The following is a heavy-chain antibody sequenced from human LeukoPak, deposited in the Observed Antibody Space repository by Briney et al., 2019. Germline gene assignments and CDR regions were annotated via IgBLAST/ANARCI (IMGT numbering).Heavy chain of an antibody. CDR3: TTDLQHPDFDY. V-gene: IGHV3-15*01. D-gene: IGHD6-13*01. J-gene: IGHJ4*02. CDR2: IKSKTDGGTT. Sequence: GGSLRLSCAASGFTFSSYTMSWVRQASGKGLEWVGRIKSKTDGGTTDYAAPVKGRFTISRDDSKNTLYLQTNSLKTEDTAVYYCTTDLQHPDFDYWGQGTLVTVSS. CDR1: GFTFSSYT.